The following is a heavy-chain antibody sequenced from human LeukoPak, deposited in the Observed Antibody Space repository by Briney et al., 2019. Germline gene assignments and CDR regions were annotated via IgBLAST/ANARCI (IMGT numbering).Heavy chain of an antibody. D-gene: IGHD6-19*01. J-gene: IGHJ6*02. V-gene: IGHV3-9*01. CDR3: ARGSDWLAYYYGMDV. CDR1: GFTFDDYA. Sequence: GRSLRLSCAASGFTFDDYAMHWVRQAPGKGQEWVSGISWNSGSIGYADSVKGRFTISRDNAKNSLYLQMNSLRAEDTAVYYCARGSDWLAYYYGMDVWGQGTTVTVSS. CDR2: ISWNSGSI.